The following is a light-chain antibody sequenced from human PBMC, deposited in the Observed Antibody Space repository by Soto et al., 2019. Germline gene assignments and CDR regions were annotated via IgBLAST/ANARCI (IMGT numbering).Light chain of an antibody. CDR2: GAF. V-gene: IGKV3-20*01. J-gene: IGKJ3*01. CDR3: HQYGSTPFT. CDR1: QGVSANS. Sequence: EIVLTQSPCTLSLSPGDRATLSCRASQGVSANSLAWYQHKVGQAPRLLIYGAFSRATGIPDRFSGNGSETDFTLTISRLEPEDFAVYFCHQYGSTPFTFGPGTKVDIK.